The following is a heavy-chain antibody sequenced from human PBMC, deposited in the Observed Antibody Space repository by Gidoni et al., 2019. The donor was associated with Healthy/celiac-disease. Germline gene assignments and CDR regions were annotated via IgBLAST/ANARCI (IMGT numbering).Heavy chain of an antibody. Sequence: EVQLLESGGGLVQPGGSLRLSCAASGFTFSSYAMRWVRQAPGKGLEWVSAISGSGGSTYYADSVKGRFTISRDNSKNTLYLQMNSLRAEDTAVYYCANGNRRSHYSHWGQGTLVTVSS. V-gene: IGHV3-23*01. J-gene: IGHJ4*02. CDR1: GFTFSSYA. CDR3: ANGNRRSHYSH. CDR2: ISGSGGST. D-gene: IGHD2-21*01.